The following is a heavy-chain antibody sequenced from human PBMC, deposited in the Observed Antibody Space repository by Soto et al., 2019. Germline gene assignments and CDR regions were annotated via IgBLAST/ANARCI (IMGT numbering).Heavy chain of an antibody. J-gene: IGHJ4*02. D-gene: IGHD2-15*01. V-gene: IGHV3-23*01. CDR3: AKRRGAGGHFDY. CDR2: VSSGGGT. Sequence: EVELLQSGGGLVQPEGSLRLSCAVSGFTFSTYAMGWVRQSPGKGLEWVSVVSSGGGTHYADSVKGRFTVSRDNSKNTLSLQMISLRADDTAVYYCAKRRGAGGHFDYWGQGALVIVSS. CDR1: GFTFSTYA.